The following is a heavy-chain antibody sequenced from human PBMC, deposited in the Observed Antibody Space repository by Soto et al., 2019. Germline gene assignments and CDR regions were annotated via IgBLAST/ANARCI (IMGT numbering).Heavy chain of an antibody. J-gene: IGHJ4*02. D-gene: IGHD4-17*01. CDR2: IIPIFGTA. V-gene: IGHV1-69*06. CDR3: ARKYYGDQPWYFDY. Sequence: SVKVSCKASGGTFSSYAISWVRQAPGQGLEWMGGIIPIFGTANYAQKFQGRVTITADKSTSTAYMELSSLRSEDTAVYYCARKYYGDQPWYFDYWGQGTLVTVSS. CDR1: GGTFSSYA.